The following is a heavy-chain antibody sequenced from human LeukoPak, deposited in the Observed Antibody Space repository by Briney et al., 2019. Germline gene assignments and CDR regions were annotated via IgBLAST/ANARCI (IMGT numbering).Heavy chain of an antibody. CDR1: GYSFTTYW. J-gene: IGHJ4*02. CDR3: ARHRFYSNGWSPFDY. CDR2: IYPDDSET. V-gene: IGHV5-51*01. Sequence: GESLKISCTVSGYSFTTYWIGCVRQMPGKGLEWMGIIYPDDSETRYSPSFQGQVTISADKSLSTAFLQWSSLKASDTAMYYCARHRFYSNGWSPFDYWGQGTLVTVSP. D-gene: IGHD6-19*01.